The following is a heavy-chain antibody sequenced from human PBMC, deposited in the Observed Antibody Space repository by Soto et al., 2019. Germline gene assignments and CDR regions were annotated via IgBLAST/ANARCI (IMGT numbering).Heavy chain of an antibody. J-gene: IGHJ4*02. CDR2: ISAYNGNT. CDR1: GYTFTSYG. V-gene: IGHV1-18*04. Sequence: ASVKVSCKASGYTFTSYGISWVRQAPGQGLEWMGWISAYNGNTNYAQKLQGRVTMTTDTSTSTAYMELRSLRSDDTAVYYCARLTYYDFWSGYYPIDYWGQGTLVTVYS. CDR3: ARLTYYDFWSGYYPIDY. D-gene: IGHD3-3*01.